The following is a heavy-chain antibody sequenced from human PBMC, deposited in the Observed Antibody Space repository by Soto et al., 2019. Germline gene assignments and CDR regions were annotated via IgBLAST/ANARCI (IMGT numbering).Heavy chain of an antibody. Sequence: GGSLRLSCAASGFSFSSDSMGWVRQAPGKGLEWVASISSSGSFMNYADSVKGRFTISRDNAKNSLYLQMRSLKDDDTAVYYCARDPPSGATLDWFDSWGHGTLVTVSS. D-gene: IGHD1-26*01. V-gene: IGHV3-21*01. CDR2: ISSSGSFM. CDR1: GFSFSSDS. J-gene: IGHJ5*01. CDR3: ARDPPSGATLDWFDS.